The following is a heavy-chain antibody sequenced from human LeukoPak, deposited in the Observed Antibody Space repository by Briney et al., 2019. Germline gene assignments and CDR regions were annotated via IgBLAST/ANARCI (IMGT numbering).Heavy chain of an antibody. CDR1: GGSFSGYY. D-gene: IGHD3-22*01. CDR3: ARTRRNYYDPRGYYYMDV. Sequence: SETLSLTCAVYGGSFSGYYWSWIRQPPGEGLEWIGEINHSGSTNYNPSLKSRVTISVDTSKNQFSLKLSSVTAADTAVYYCARTRRNYYDPRGYYYMDVWGKGTTVTISS. CDR2: INHSGST. J-gene: IGHJ6*03. V-gene: IGHV4-34*01.